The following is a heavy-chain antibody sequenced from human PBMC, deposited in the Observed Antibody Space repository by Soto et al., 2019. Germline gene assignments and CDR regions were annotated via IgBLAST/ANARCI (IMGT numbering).Heavy chain of an antibody. D-gene: IGHD3-3*01. V-gene: IGHV3-30*18. J-gene: IGHJ6*02. CDR1: GFTFSSYG. CDR3: AKDVLRFLEWLAFYGMDV. CDR2: ISYDGSNK. Sequence: QVQLVESGGGGVQPGRSLRLSCAASGFTFSSYGMHWVRQAPGKGLEWVAVISYDGSNKYYADSVKGRFTSSRDNSKNTLYLQMNSLRAEDTAVYYCAKDVLRFLEWLAFYGMDVWGQGTTVTVSS.